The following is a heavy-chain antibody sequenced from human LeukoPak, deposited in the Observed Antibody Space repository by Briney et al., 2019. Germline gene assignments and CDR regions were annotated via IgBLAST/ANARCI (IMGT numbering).Heavy chain of an antibody. CDR3: ARAAFSGGWYPFDY. D-gene: IGHD6-19*01. V-gene: IGHV4-59*01. Sequence: LETLSLTCTVSGGSISSYYWSWIRQPPGKGLEWIGYIYYSGSTNYNPSLTSRVTISVDTSKNQFSLKLSSVTAADTAVYYCARAAFSGGWYPFDYWGQGTLVTVSS. J-gene: IGHJ4*02. CDR2: IYYSGST. CDR1: GGSISSYY.